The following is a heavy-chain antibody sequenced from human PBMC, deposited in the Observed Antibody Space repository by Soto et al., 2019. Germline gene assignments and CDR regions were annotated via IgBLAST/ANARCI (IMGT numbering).Heavy chain of an antibody. V-gene: IGHV1-8*01. Sequence: QVQLVQSGAAMKKPGASVKVSCKASGYTFTSYDINWVRQAAGQGLEWMGWINPNTGYTDYAQKFQDRFTMTGXTSITXAXXXXXGLRSEYTAVYYCVRGRLMITFGVVIVIDYWGQGSPVTVSS. D-gene: IGHD3-16*02. J-gene: IGHJ4*02. CDR2: INPNTGYT. CDR1: GYTFTSYD. CDR3: VRGRLMITFGVVIVIDY.